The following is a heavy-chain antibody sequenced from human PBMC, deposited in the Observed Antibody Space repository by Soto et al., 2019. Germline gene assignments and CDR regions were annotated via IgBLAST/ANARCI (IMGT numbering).Heavy chain of an antibody. D-gene: IGHD1-26*01. Sequence: PSETLSLTCTVSGVSISSYYWSWIRQPPGKGLEWIGYIYYSGSTNYNPSLKSRVTISKDTSKNQFSLKLNSVTAADTAVYYCARGGAQISSLTTFDYWGQGTLVTDSS. CDR3: ARGGAQISSLTTFDY. J-gene: IGHJ4*02. CDR1: GVSISSYY. CDR2: IYYSGST. V-gene: IGHV4-59*01.